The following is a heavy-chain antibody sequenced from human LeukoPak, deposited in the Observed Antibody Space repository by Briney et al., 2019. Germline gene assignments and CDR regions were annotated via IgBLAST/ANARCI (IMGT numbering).Heavy chain of an antibody. CDR1: GFRFNAYA. D-gene: IGHD2-21*02. CDR3: AKDHDNTDSYFYFDS. Sequence: GGALRISCAASGFRFNAYAMTWVRQAPGQGLESVLSVSKTGRTTYYTDSVKGRFTISRDNSKNTLHLQMNRLRAEDTALYFCAKDHDNTDSYFYFDSWGLGTLVTVSS. V-gene: IGHV3-23*01. J-gene: IGHJ4*02. CDR2: VSKTGRTT.